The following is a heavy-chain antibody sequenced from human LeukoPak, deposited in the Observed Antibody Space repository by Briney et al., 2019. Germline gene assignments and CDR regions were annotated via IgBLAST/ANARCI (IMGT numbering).Heavy chain of an antibody. J-gene: IGHJ3*01. CDR3: ARDAQWAFDF. CDR1: GFTFSSYS. V-gene: IGHV3-48*02. Sequence: GSLRLSCAASGFTFSSYSMNWVRQAPGKGLEWVSYIRSSDTTIYYADSVKGRFTISTDNAKNSLYLQMNSLRDDDTAVYYCARDAQWAFDFWGQGAMVTVSS. CDR2: IRSSDTTI. D-gene: IGHD6-19*01.